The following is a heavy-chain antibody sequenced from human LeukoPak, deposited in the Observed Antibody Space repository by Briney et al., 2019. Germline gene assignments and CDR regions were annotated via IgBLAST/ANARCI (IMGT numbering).Heavy chain of an antibody. V-gene: IGHV1-69*04. CDR3: ARSTYYFDSSGYFVFDY. CDR2: IIPILGIV. D-gene: IGHD3-22*01. J-gene: IGHJ4*02. Sequence: ASVKVSCKASGGTFSSYAISWVRQAPGQGLEWMGRIIPILGIVNYAQKSQGRVTITADKSTSTAYMELSSLRSEDTAVYYCARSTYYFDSSGYFVFDYWGQGTLVTVSS. CDR1: GGTFSSYA.